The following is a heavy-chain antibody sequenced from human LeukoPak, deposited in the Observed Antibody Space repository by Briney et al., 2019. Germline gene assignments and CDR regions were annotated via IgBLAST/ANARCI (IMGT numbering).Heavy chain of an antibody. CDR3: ARVAKERVGGVYYFDY. V-gene: IGHV3-13*01. CDR1: GSTFSDYD. J-gene: IGHJ4*02. CDR2: IGTAGDT. D-gene: IGHD1-1*01. Sequence: RPGGSLRLSCAASGSTFSDYDMHRVRQATGKGLEWVSAIGTAGDTYYTGSVKGRFTISRENAKNSLYLQMNSLRAGGTAVYYCARVAKERVGGVYYFDYWGQGTLVTVSS.